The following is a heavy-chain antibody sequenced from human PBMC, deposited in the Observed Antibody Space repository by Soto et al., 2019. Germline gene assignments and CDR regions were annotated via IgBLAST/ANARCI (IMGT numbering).Heavy chain of an antibody. J-gene: IGHJ2*01. V-gene: IGHV3-33*01. Sequence: QVQLVESGGGVVQPGRSLRLSCAASGFTFSSYGMHWVRQAPGTGLEWVAVIWYDGSNKYYADSVKGRFTISRDNSNNTLYLQMNSLRAEDTAVYYCASDPHDFWSGYSPYWYFDLWGRGTLVTVSS. CDR3: ASDPHDFWSGYSPYWYFDL. D-gene: IGHD3-3*01. CDR1: GFTFSSYG. CDR2: IWYDGSNK.